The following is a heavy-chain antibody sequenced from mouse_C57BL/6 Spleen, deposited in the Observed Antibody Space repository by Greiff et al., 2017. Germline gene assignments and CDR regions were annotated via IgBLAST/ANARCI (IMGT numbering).Heavy chain of an antibody. V-gene: IGHV10-3*01. CDR1: GFTFNTYA. CDR2: IRSKSSNYAT. J-gene: IGHJ4*01. Sequence: EVQRVESGGGLVQPKGSLKLSCAASGFTFNTYAMHWVRQAPGKGLEWVARIRSKSSNYATYYADSVKDRFTISRDDSQSMLYLQMNNLKTEDTAMYYCVREMAYYSNYDYAMDYWGQGTSVTVSS. CDR3: VREMAYYSNYDYAMDY. D-gene: IGHD2-5*01.